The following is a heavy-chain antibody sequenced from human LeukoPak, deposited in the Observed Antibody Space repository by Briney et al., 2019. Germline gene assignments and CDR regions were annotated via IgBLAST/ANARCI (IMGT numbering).Heavy chain of an antibody. CDR3: ARGGVPGYYYDSSGYYYHYFDY. D-gene: IGHD3-22*01. J-gene: IGHJ4*02. CDR2: INAGNGNT. CDR1: GYSFTSYA. Sequence: ASVKVSCTASGYSFTSYAMHWVRQAPGQRLEWMGWINAGNGNTKFSQKFQGRVTITRDTSASKAYMELSSLRSEDPAVYYCARGGVPGYYYDSSGYYYHYFDYWGQGTLVTVSS. V-gene: IGHV1-3*01.